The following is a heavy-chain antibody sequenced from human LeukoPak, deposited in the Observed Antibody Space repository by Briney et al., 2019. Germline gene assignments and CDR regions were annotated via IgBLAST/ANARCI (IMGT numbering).Heavy chain of an antibody. D-gene: IGHD3-22*01. CDR1: GFTLSDFG. CDR2: IRYDGYKK. Sequence: PGGSLRLSCAASGFTLSDFGMHWVRKAPGKGLEWITLIRYDGYKKHYIDSVKGRFTTSRDNSKNTVSLQMSSLRVEDTAVYYCARNAHSFDSSGYYFHYWGQGTRVSVSS. V-gene: IGHV3-30*02. J-gene: IGHJ4*02. CDR3: ARNAHSFDSSGYYFHY.